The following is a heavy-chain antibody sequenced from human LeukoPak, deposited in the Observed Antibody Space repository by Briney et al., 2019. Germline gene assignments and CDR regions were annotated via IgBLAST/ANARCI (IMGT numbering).Heavy chain of an antibody. J-gene: IGHJ3*02. D-gene: IGHD6-19*01. CDR3: ARGGPYSGWYISSGAFDI. CDR2: ISSSSSTI. CDR1: GFTFSSYS. Sequence: GGSLRLSCAASGFTFSSYSMNWVRQAPGKGLEWVSYISSSSSTIYYADSVKGRFTISRDNAKNSLYLQMNSLRAEDTAVYYCARGGPYSGWYISSGAFDIWGQGTMVTVSS. V-gene: IGHV3-48*01.